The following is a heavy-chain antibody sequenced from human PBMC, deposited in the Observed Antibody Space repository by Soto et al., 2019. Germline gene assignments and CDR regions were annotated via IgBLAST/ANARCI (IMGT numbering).Heavy chain of an antibody. CDR1: GYTFTSYG. J-gene: IGHJ4*02. V-gene: IGHV1-18*01. CDR3: ERGRYGDY. CDR2: ISAHNGNT. D-gene: IGHD1-1*01. Sequence: QVHLVQSGAEVKKPGASVKVSCKCSGYTFTSYGITWVRQAPGQGLEWMGWISAHNGNTDYAQKLQGRVTVTRDTSTSTAYMELRSLRSDATAVYYCERGRYGDYWGQGALVTVSS.